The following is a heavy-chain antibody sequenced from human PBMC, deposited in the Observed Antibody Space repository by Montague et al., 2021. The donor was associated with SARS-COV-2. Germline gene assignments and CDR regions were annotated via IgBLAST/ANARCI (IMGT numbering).Heavy chain of an antibody. J-gene: IGHJ5*02. CDR1: DDSISTSIIYY. Sequence: SETLSLTCAVSDDSISTSIIYYWGWIRQPPGKWLEWIGSIYNSSRTFYNPSRMSRVTMTVDASKKQFSVRLTSVTAADSAVYYCARLGDVEPGIAIAATFDPWGQGILVTVSS. D-gene: IGHD2-15*01. V-gene: IGHV4-39*01. CDR3: ARLGDVEPGIAIAATFDP. CDR2: IYNSSRT.